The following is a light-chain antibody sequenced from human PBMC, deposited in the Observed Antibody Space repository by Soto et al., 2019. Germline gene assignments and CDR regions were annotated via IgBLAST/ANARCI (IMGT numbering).Light chain of an antibody. CDR1: QTISNY. Sequence: DIHMTQSPSSLSAFVGDKVTITCRAGQTISNYVNWYQQKPGKAPNPLIYDASSLKSGVPARFSGSGSGTDFTLTISSLQPDDFETYYCQHYNSYSEAFGQGTKVDIK. CDR3: QHYNSYSEA. J-gene: IGKJ1*01. CDR2: DAS. V-gene: IGKV1-16*01.